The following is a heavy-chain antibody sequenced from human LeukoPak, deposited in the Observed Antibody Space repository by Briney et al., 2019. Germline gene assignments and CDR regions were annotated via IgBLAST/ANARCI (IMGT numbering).Heavy chain of an antibody. CDR1: GFTFSSYS. V-gene: IGHV3-48*01. D-gene: IGHD6-13*01. J-gene: IGHJ4*01. Sequence: GGSLRLSCAASGFTFSSYSMNWVRQAPGKGLEWVSSISSSSSTIYYADSVKGRFTISRDNAKNTLYLQMNSVRAEDTAVYYCARCHSRRNPPDYWGQGTLVTVSS. CDR3: ARCHSRRNPPDY. CDR2: ISSSSSTI.